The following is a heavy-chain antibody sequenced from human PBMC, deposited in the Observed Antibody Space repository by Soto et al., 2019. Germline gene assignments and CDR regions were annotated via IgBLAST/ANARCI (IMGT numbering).Heavy chain of an antibody. CDR2: IYYSGST. CDR3: ARGREDYDILTGPNYYYYMDV. D-gene: IGHD3-9*01. CDR1: GGSISSYY. V-gene: IGHV4-59*01. J-gene: IGHJ6*03. Sequence: SETLSLTGTGSGGSISSYYWSWIRQPPGKGLEWFGYIYYSGSTNYNPSLKSRVTISVDTSKNQFSLKLSSVTAADTAVYYCARGREDYDILTGPNYYYYMDVWGKGTTVTVSS.